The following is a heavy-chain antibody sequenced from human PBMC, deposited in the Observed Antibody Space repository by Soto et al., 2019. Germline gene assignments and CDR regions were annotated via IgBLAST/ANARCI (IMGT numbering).Heavy chain of an antibody. D-gene: IGHD4-17*01. CDR3: ARDLPRVTTGTTGGY. CDR1: GYTFTSYG. Sequence: QVQLVQSGAEVKKPGASVKVSCKASGYTFTSYGISWVRQAPGQGLEWMGWISAYNGNTNYAQKLQGRVTMTTDTATSTGYMELRSLRSDDTAVEYCARDLPRVTTGTTGGYWGQGALDTDSS. CDR2: ISAYNGNT. J-gene: IGHJ4*02. V-gene: IGHV1-18*01.